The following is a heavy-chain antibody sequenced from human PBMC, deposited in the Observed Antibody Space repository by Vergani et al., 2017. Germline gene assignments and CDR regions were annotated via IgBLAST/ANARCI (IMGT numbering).Heavy chain of an antibody. CDR2: IYYSGST. J-gene: IGHJ4*02. CDR1: GGSISSYY. Sequence: QVQLQESGPGLVKPSETLSLTCTVSGGSISSYYWSWIRQPPGKGLEWIGYIYYSGSTNYNPSLKSRVNISVDTSKNQFSLKLSSVTASDQAVYYCARGYYDFWIGYRTSTVYFDYWGQGTLVTVSS. CDR3: ARGYYDFWIGYRTSTVYFDY. V-gene: IGHV4-59*01. D-gene: IGHD3-3*01.